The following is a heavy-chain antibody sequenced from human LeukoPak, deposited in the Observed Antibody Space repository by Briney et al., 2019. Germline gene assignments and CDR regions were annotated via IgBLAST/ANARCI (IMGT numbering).Heavy chain of an antibody. CDR2: IYYSGST. CDR3: ARGDGSGSYSYFDY. V-gene: IGHV4-31*03. Sequence: SQTLSLTCTVSGGSISSGGYYWSWIRQHPGKGLEWIGYIYYSGSTYYNPSLKSRVTISVDTSKNQFSLKLSSVTAADTAVYYCARGDGSGSYSYFDYWGQGTLVTVSS. J-gene: IGHJ4*02. D-gene: IGHD3-10*01. CDR1: GGSISSGGYY.